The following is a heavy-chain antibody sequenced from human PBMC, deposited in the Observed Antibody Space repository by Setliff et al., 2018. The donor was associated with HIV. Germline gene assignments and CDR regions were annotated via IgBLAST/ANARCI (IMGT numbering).Heavy chain of an antibody. CDR1: GYTFTTYD. D-gene: IGHD5-12*01. V-gene: IGHV1-8*02. CDR3: ARLTGYSLSGDVFDI. Sequence: RASVKVSCKASGYTFTTYDINWVRQATGQGLEWMGWMNPNSGNTGYAQKFQGRVTMTRHTSTSTAYMQLSSLRSEDTAVYYCARLTGYSLSGDVFDIWGQGTMVTVSS. CDR2: MNPNSGNT. J-gene: IGHJ3*02.